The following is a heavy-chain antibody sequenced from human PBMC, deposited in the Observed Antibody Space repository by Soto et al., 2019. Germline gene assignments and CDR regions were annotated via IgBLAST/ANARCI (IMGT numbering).Heavy chain of an antibody. Sequence: QVQLVESGGGMAQAGTSLRLSCTGSGFTFNSLSLHWVRQGPDKGLEWGAVVSFDGKVTYYADSVKGRFTVSRDISKNTIYLQANSLRPEDTAVSYCAREPYGDSQYFDYWGQGTPVTVSS. J-gene: IGHJ4*02. V-gene: IGHV3-30*04. D-gene: IGHD2-21*02. CDR2: VSFDGKVT. CDR1: GFTFNSLS. CDR3: AREPYGDSQYFDY.